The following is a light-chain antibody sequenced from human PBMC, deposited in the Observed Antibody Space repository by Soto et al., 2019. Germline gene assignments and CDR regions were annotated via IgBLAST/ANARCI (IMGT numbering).Light chain of an antibody. CDR2: VGS. Sequence: EIVLTQSPGTLSLSPGERATLSCRASQSVSTNSLAWFQLKPGQAPRLLIYVGSSRATAIPDRFSGSGSGTGFTLTISRLEPEDFAVYYCQQWFTFGPGTKVDIK. J-gene: IGKJ3*01. CDR1: QSVSTNS. V-gene: IGKV3-20*01. CDR3: QQWFT.